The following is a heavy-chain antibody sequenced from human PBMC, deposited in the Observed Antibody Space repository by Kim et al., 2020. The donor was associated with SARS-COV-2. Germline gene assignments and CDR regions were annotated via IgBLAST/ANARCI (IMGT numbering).Heavy chain of an antibody. J-gene: IGHJ6*02. V-gene: IGHV4-34*01. Sequence: SETLSLTCAVYGGSFSGYYWSWIRQPPGKGLEWIGEINHSGSTNYNPSLKSRVTISVDTSKNQFSLKLSSVTAADTAVYYCARGLRYDYVWGSYRSDYYYGMDVWGQGTTVTVSS. D-gene: IGHD3-16*02. CDR3: ARGLRYDYVWGSYRSDYYYGMDV. CDR2: INHSGST. CDR1: GGSFSGYY.